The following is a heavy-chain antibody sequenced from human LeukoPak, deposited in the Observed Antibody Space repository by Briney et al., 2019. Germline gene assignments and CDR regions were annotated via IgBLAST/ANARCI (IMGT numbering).Heavy chain of an antibody. CDR3: AKDGGTYYYYYYMDV. J-gene: IGHJ6*03. V-gene: IGHV3-7*03. Sequence: GGSLRLSCAASGFTFSSYWMSWVRQAPGKGLEWVANIKQDGSEKYYVDSVKGRFTISRVNAKNSLYLQMNSLRAEDTAVYYCAKDGGTYYYYYYMDVWGKGTTVTISS. CDR1: GFTFSSYW. CDR2: IKQDGSEK. D-gene: IGHD4-23*01.